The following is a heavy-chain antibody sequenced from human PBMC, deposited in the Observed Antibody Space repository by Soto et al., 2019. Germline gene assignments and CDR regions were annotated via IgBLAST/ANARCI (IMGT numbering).Heavy chain of an antibody. CDR1: GGSISSSSYY. D-gene: IGHD3-3*01. Sequence: QLQLQESGPGLVKPSETLSLTCTVSGGSISSSSYYWGWIRQPPGKGLEWIGSIYYSGSTYYNPSLKSRVTISVDTSKNQFSLKLSSVTAADTAVYYCARCGVSSYYDFWSGPVYFDYWGQGTLVTVSS. V-gene: IGHV4-39*01. CDR3: ARCGVSSYYDFWSGPVYFDY. CDR2: IYYSGST. J-gene: IGHJ4*02.